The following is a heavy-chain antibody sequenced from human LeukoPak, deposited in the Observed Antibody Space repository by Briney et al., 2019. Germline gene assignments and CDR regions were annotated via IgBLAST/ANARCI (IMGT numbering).Heavy chain of an antibody. J-gene: IGHJ4*02. CDR3: ARPFLGIAVAGIMAR. V-gene: IGHV3-48*01. D-gene: IGHD6-19*01. CDR1: GFTFSSYS. CDR2: ISSSSSTI. Sequence: PGGSLRLSCAASGFTFSSYSMNWVRQAPGKGLEWVSYISSSSSTIYYADSVKGRFTISRDNAKNSLYLQMNSLRAEDTAVYYCARPFLGIAVAGIMARWGQGTLVTVSS.